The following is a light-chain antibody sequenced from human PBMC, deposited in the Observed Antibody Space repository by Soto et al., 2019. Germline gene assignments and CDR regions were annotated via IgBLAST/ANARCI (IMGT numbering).Light chain of an antibody. Sequence: GDRVTITCRASQSISSYLNWYQQKPGKAPKLLIYAASNLQSGVPSRFSGSGSGTDFSLTISSLQPEDFATYYCQQSYSTPPYTFGQGTKLE. CDR1: QSISSY. J-gene: IGKJ2*01. V-gene: IGKV1-39*01. CDR2: AAS. CDR3: QQSYSTPPYT.